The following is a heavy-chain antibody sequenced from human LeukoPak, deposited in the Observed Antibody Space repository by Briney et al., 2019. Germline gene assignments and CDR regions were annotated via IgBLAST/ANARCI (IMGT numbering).Heavy chain of an antibody. J-gene: IGHJ6*02. CDR3: ARDLHYYVAMDV. V-gene: IGHV3-48*01. Sequence: GGSLRLSCATSGFSFTDYPMNWVRQAPGKGLEWISNIRTTAEGAKYAYYADSVKGRFAISRDNSKSMLLLQLNSLRAEDTALYYCARDLHYYVAMDVWGQGTTVTVSS. D-gene: IGHD3-10*02. CDR2: IRTTAEGAKYA. CDR1: GFSFTDYP.